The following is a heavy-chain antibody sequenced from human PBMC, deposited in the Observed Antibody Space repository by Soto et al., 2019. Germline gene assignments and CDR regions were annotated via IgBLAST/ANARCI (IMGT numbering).Heavy chain of an antibody. V-gene: IGHV3-33*01. CDR3: ARPLVAPVAGPYYYGMDV. Sequence: QIQLVESGGGVVQPGRSLRLSCTASGFTFNSYGFNWVRQAPGKGLEWVAVIWYDGNTKYYADSVKGSFTISRDNLRSTVYLQMNSLTAEDTAVYYCARPLVAPVAGPYYYGMDVWGQGTTVTVSS. CDR2: IWYDGNTK. CDR1: GFTFNSYG. D-gene: IGHD6-19*01. J-gene: IGHJ6*02.